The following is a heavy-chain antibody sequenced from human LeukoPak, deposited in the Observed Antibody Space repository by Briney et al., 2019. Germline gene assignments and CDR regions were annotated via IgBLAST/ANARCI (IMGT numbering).Heavy chain of an antibody. CDR1: GFTFSSFA. CDR2: ISGGGITT. V-gene: IGHV3-23*01. D-gene: IGHD6-19*01. J-gene: IGHJ4*02. CDR3: PRQSYASGWNPFDY. Sequence: TGGSLRLSCAASGFTFSSFAMSWVRQAPGKGLEWVSTISGGGITTYYADSAKGRFTISRDNSKNTLYLQMNSLTAEDTAVYYCPRQSYASGWNPFDYGGQGILVTVS.